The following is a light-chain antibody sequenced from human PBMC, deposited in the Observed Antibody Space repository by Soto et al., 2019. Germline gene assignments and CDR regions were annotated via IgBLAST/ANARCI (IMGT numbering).Light chain of an antibody. CDR2: DVS. J-gene: IGLJ2*01. V-gene: IGLV2-14*03. Sequence: SALTQPASVSGSPGQSITISCTGTSSDIGRYNYVSWYQHSPGKAPKLIIYDVSDRPSGVSNRFSGSKSGTTASLTISGLQAEDEADYYCGSYTSSDTMIFGGGTQLTVL. CDR3: GSYTSSDTMI. CDR1: SSDIGRYNY.